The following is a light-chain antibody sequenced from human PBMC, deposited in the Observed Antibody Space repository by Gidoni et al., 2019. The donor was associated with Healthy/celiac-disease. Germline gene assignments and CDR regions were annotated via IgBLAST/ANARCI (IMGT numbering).Light chain of an antibody. Sequence: DIVMTQSPDSLAVSLGERATINCKSSQSVLYSSNNKNYLAWYQQKPGQPPKLLIYWASTRESGVPDRFSGSGSGTDFTLTISSLQAEDVAVYYCQGFETFGQGTKLEIK. CDR2: WAS. CDR3: QGFET. V-gene: IGKV4-1*01. CDR1: QSVLYSSNNKNY. J-gene: IGKJ2*01.